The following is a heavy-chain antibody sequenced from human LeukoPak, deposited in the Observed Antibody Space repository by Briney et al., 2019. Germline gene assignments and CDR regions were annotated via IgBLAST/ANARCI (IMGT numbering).Heavy chain of an antibody. V-gene: IGHV6-1*01. CDR2: TYYRSKWSN. CDR1: GDSVSSNTAV. D-gene: IGHD2-2*01. CDR3: AREDQAFDY. J-gene: IGHJ4*02. Sequence: SQTLSLTCAISGDSVSSNTAVWNWIRQSPTRGLEWLGRTYYRSKWSNNYAVSVKSRIIINPDTSENQFSLQLNSMTPEDTAVYYCAREDQAFDYWGQGTLVTVSS.